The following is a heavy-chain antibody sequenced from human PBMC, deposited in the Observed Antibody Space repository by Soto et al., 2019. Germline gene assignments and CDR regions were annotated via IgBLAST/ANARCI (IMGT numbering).Heavy chain of an antibody. CDR3: SIFQPTNNWYSFDV. CDR2: MYYTGTT. Sequence: QLRLQESGPGLVRPSENLSLTCTVSGGSISSGTSYWGWLRQSPGKGLEWIGSMYYTGTTDYNSSLNSRATISVDMSKNQFSLKLISVTAADTAVYFLSIFQPTNNWYSFDVCCQGSLVTVS. D-gene: IGHD1-1*01. V-gene: IGHV4-39*01. J-gene: IGHJ3*01. CDR1: GGSISSGTSY.